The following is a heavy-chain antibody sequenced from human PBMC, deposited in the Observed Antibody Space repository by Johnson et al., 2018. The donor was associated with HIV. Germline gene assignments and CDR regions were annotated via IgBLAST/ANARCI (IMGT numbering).Heavy chain of an antibody. CDR2: ISYDGSNK. D-gene: IGHD3-10*01. CDR1: GFPFSSYG. Sequence: QVQLVESGGGVVQPGRSLRLSCAASGFPFSSYGMHWVRQAPGKGLEWVAVISYDGSNKYYADSVKGRFTISRDNSKNTLYLQMNSLRAGDTAVYYCARENGGGAFDIWGQGTMVTVSS. V-gene: IGHV3-30*03. J-gene: IGHJ3*02. CDR3: ARENGGGAFDI.